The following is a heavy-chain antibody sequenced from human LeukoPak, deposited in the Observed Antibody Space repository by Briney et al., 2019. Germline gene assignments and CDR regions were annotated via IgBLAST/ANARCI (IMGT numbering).Heavy chain of an antibody. V-gene: IGHV4-59*08. J-gene: IGHJ4*02. Sequence: SETLSLTCTVSGGSISSYYWSWIRQPPGKGLEWIGYIYYSGSTNYNPSLKSRVTISVDTSKNQFSLKLSSVTAADTAVYYCARQYQPFRRVDYCGQGTLVTVSS. D-gene: IGHD2-2*01. CDR2: IYYSGST. CDR3: ARQYQPFRRVDY. CDR1: GGSISSYY.